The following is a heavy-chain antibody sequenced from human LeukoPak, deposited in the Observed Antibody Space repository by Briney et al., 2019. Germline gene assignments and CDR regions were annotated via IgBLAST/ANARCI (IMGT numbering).Heavy chain of an antibody. Sequence: QPGGSLRLSCAASGFTVSSGYMSWVRQAPGKGLEWVSVIYSGGFTYYADSVKGRFTVSRDNSKNTLYLQMDSLRAEDTAVYYCARGGSSRSFDYWGQGTLVTVSS. CDR1: GFTVSSGY. D-gene: IGHD6-13*01. CDR3: ARGGSSRSFDY. V-gene: IGHV3-53*01. J-gene: IGHJ4*02. CDR2: IYSGGFT.